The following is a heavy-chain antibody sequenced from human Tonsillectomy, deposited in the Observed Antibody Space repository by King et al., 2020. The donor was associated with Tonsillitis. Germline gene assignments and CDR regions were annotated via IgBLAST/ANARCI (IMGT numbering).Heavy chain of an antibody. CDR1: GFTFSTYA. V-gene: IGHV3-23*04. CDR2: ISGRGDSK. J-gene: IGHJ6*03. CDR3: AKGSSRSSSYYYNMDV. Sequence: VQLVESGGGLVQPGGSLRLSCSASGFTFSTYALSWVRQAPGKGLEWVSTISGRGDSKHLADSVKGRFTISRDNSKNTLYLQMNSLRAGDTAGYYWAKGSSRSSSYYYNMDVWGKGTPVTVSS. D-gene: IGHD3-22*01.